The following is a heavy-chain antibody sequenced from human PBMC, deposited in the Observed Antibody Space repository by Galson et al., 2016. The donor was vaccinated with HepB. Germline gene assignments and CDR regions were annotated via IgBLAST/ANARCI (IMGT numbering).Heavy chain of an antibody. D-gene: IGHD3-3*01. CDR1: GFTFSSYA. CDR3: VTDFWPTEVG. CDR2: IYISGGGI. V-gene: IGHV3-48*02. J-gene: IGHJ6*02. Sequence: SLRLSCAASGFTFSSYAMNWVRQAPGKGLEWISNIYISGGGINYSDSVKGRFTISRDNAKNSLYLQMNSLRDEDTAVYYCVTDFWPTEVGWGQGTTVIVSS.